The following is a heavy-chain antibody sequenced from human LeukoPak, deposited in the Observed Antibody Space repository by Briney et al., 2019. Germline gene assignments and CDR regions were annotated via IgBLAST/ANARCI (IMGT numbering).Heavy chain of an antibody. CDR1: GFTFSNYA. CDR2: ISGSGDST. D-gene: IGHD1-7*01. V-gene: IGHV3-23*01. Sequence: GGSLSLSCAASGFTFSNYAMNWVRQAPGKGLEWVSAISGSGDSTYYADSVKGRFTISRDNSKSTLYLQMNSLRADDTAVYYCAKDHVRGSITGTTVDYWGQGTLVTVSS. CDR3: AKDHVRGSITGTTVDY. J-gene: IGHJ4*02.